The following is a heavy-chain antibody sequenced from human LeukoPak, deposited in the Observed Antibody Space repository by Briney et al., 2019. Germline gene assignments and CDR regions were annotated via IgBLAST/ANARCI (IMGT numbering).Heavy chain of an antibody. V-gene: IGHV4-34*01. CDR1: GGSFSGYY. CDR2: INHSGST. Sequence: SETLSLTCAVYGGSFSGYYWSWIRQPPGKGLEWIGEINHSGSTNYNPSLKSRVTTSVDTSKNQFSLKLSSVTAADTAVYYCARSPGPRYYYYMDVWGKGTTVTVSS. CDR3: ARSPGPRYYYYMDV. J-gene: IGHJ6*03.